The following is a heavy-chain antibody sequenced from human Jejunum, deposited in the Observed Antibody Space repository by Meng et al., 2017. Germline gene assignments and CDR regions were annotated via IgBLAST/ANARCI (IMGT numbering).Heavy chain of an antibody. CDR1: VGSISSGDYY. J-gene: IGHJ4*02. Sequence: QVHLQESGPGLVKPSQTLSLTCNVSVGSISSGDYYWSWIRQPPGKGLEWIGYIYYSGNTYYNPSLKSRVTISVDTPKNQFSLKLSSVTAADTAVYYCASYDLFTGFGFDYWGQGTLVTVSS. D-gene: IGHD3-9*01. CDR2: IYYSGNT. CDR3: ASYDLFTGFGFDY. V-gene: IGHV4-30-4*01.